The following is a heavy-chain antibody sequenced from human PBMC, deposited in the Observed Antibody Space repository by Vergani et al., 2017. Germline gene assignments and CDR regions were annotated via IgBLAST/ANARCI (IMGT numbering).Heavy chain of an antibody. V-gene: IGHV3-33*01. CDR3: ARDLRVLYNRFDP. J-gene: IGHJ5*02. CDR2: TWYDGNNK. Sequence: HVQLVESGGGVVQPGRSLRLSCAASGFTFNQYSMHWVRQAPGKGLEWVAVTWYDGNNKQYADSVKGRVTISRDKSKSTMYLQMISLRDEDTGVYYCARDLRVLYNRFDPWGQGTLVTVSS. CDR1: GFTFNQYS. D-gene: IGHD1-14*01.